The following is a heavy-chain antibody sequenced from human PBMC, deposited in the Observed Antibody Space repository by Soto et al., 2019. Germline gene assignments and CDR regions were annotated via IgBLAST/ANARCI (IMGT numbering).Heavy chain of an antibody. CDR2: MNQSGTT. D-gene: IGHD1-1*01. Sequence: PENRSLTCAVSGYSISSGYYWGWIRQPPGKGLEWIGSMNQSGTTYYNPPLKSRVTLSVDTSKNHFSLKLSSVSAGDTALYYCSRDWHRDVYKGGYFDYWGQGAPV. V-gene: IGHV4-38-2*02. CDR3: SRDWHRDVYKGGYFDY. J-gene: IGHJ4*02. CDR1: GYSISSGYY.